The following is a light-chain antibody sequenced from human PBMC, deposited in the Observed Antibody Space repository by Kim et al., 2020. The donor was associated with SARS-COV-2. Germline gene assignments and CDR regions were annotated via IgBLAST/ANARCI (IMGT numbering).Light chain of an antibody. CDR3: NSRDSSGNHVV. V-gene: IGLV3-19*01. J-gene: IGLJ2*01. Sequence: ALGRTVRITCQGDSLRSYYASWYQQKPGQAPVLVIYGKNNRPSGIPYRFSGSSSGNTASLTITGAQAEDEADYYCNSRDSSGNHVVFGGGTQLTVL. CDR2: GKN. CDR1: SLRSYY.